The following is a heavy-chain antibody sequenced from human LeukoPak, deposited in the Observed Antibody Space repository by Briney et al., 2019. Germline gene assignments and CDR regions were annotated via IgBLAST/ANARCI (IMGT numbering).Heavy chain of an antibody. J-gene: IGHJ4*02. CDR2: ISVSVGST. V-gene: IGHV3-23*01. CDR1: GFTFTIYA. CDR3: VLGGGGDDC. Sequence: SRRSLSLSCAASGFTFTIYAISWVRHAPRKGLEWVSAISVSVGSTYYADSVTDRFTISRDNSKNTLYLQMNSLRAEDTAVYYCVLGGGGDDCWGQGTLVTASS. D-gene: IGHD3-16*01.